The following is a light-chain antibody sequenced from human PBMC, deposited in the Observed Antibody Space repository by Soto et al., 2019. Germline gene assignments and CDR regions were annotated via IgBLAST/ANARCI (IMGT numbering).Light chain of an antibody. Sequence: DIVMTQSPDSLAVSLGERAIINCKSSQSLLYFSNDKNYLAWYQQKPGQPPKLLIYWASTRVSGVPDRFIGSGSGTDFTLTISSLQAEDVAVYYCQQYYSSPYTFGQGTKLEIK. CDR3: QQYYSSPYT. CDR2: WAS. V-gene: IGKV4-1*01. CDR1: QSLLYFSNDKNY. J-gene: IGKJ2*01.